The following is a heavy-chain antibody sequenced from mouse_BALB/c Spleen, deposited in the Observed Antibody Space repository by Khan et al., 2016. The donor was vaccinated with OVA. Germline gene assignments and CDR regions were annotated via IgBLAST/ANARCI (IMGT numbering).Heavy chain of an antibody. CDR3: TRHGYVAWFTY. Sequence: VQLKQSGPELMKPGASVKISCKASGYSFTSYYIHWVMQRHGESLEWIGYIDPFSGGSTYNQKFKGKATLTVDKSSSTTYIHLSNLTSEDSAVYYCTRHGYVAWFTYWGQGTLVTVSA. V-gene: IGHV1-31*01. J-gene: IGHJ3*01. D-gene: IGHD2-2*01. CDR1: GYSFTSYY. CDR2: IDPFSGGS.